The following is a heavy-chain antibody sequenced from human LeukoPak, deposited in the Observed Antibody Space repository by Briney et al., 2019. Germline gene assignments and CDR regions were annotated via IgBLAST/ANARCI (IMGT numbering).Heavy chain of an antibody. CDR2: IKQDGSEK. V-gene: IGHV3-7*01. Sequence: GGSLRLSCAASGFTFSSYGMSWVRQAPGKGLEWVANIKQDGSEKYYVDSVKGRFTISRDNTKNSLYLQMNSLRAEDTAVYYCARDFPESHYWGQGTLVTVSS. CDR1: GFTFSSYG. CDR3: ARDFPESHY. J-gene: IGHJ4*02.